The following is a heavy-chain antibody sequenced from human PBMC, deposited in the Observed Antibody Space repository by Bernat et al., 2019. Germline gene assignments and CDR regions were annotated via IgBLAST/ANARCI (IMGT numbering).Heavy chain of an antibody. J-gene: IGHJ6*02. CDR2: IYYSGST. Sequence: QVQLQESGPGLVKPSETLSLTCTVSGGSISSYYWSWIRQPPGKGLEWIGYIYYSGSTNYNPSLKSRVTISVDTSKNQFSLKLSSVTAADTAVYYCARDQAAAPQDYYGMDVWGQGTTVTVSS. CDR3: ARDQAAAPQDYYGMDV. CDR1: GGSISSYY. V-gene: IGHV4-59*12. D-gene: IGHD6-13*01.